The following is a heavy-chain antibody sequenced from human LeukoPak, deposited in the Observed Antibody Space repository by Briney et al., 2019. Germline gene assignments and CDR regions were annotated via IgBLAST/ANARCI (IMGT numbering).Heavy chain of an antibody. J-gene: IGHJ6*03. Sequence: PSETLSLTCTVSGESINPYYWNWIRKPAGKGLEWIGHIYKSGSTNYNPSLKSRVTMSLDTSKSQFSLKLRSVTAADTAVYFCARSFLDYMDVWGKGTTVTVSS. D-gene: IGHD2/OR15-2a*01. V-gene: IGHV4-4*07. CDR1: GESINPYY. CDR3: ARSFLDYMDV. CDR2: IYKSGST.